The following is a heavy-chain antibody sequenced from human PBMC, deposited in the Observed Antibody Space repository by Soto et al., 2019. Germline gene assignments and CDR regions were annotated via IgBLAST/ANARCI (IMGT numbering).Heavy chain of an antibody. D-gene: IGHD3-22*01. CDR1: GGSISSSSYY. J-gene: IGHJ3*02. V-gene: IGHV4-31*03. CDR2: IYYSGST. CDR3: ARDAGATYYYDSSGYFDAFDI. Sequence: SETLSLTCTVSGGSISSSSYYWSWIRQHPGKGLEWIGYIYYSGSTYYNPSLKSRVTISVDTSKNQFSLKLSSVTAADTAVYYCARDAGATYYYDSSGYFDAFDIWGQGTMVTVSS.